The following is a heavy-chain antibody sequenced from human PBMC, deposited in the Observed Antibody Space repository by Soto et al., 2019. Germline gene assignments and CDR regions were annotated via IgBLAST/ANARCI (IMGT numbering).Heavy chain of an antibody. CDR1: GGSISSGGYS. Sequence: QLQLQESGSGLVKPSQTLSLTCAVSGGSISSGGYSCNWIRQPPGKGLEWMGYIYHSGSTYYNPALKSRVTISVDRSKNQFSLKLSSVTAADKAVYYCSRGMTTVTTFDYWGQGTLVTVSS. CDR2: IYHSGST. CDR3: SRGMTTVTTFDY. D-gene: IGHD4-17*01. J-gene: IGHJ4*02. V-gene: IGHV4-30-2*01.